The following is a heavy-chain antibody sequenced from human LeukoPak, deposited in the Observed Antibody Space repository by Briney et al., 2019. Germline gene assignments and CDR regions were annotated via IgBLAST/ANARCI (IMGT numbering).Heavy chain of an antibody. V-gene: IGHV4-34*01. CDR2: INHSGST. J-gene: IGHJ3*02. CDR3: ARQAHAFDI. Sequence: LEWIGEINHSGSTNYNPSLKSRVTISVDTSKNQFSLKLSSVTAADTAVYYCARQAHAFDIWGQGTMVTVSS.